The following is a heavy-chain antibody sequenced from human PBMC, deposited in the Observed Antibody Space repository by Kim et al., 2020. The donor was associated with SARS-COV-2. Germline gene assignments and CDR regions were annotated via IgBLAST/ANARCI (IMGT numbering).Heavy chain of an antibody. Sequence: ASVKVSCKASGYTFTSYAMNWVRQAPGQGLEWMGWINTNTGNPTYAQGFTGRFVFSLDTSVSTAYLQISSLKAEDTAVYYCARSLPGDLWPHFDYWGQGTLVTVSS. J-gene: IGHJ4*02. CDR3: ARSLPGDLWPHFDY. D-gene: IGHD3-10*01. V-gene: IGHV7-4-1*02. CDR1: GYTFTSYA. CDR2: INTNTGNP.